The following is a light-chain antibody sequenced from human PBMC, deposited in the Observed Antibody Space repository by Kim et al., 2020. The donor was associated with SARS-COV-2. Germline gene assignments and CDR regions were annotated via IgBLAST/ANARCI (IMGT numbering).Light chain of an antibody. CDR1: NSNIGADYD. CDR3: QAYDISLSAYV. J-gene: IGLJ1*01. V-gene: IGLV1-40*01. CDR2: VNN. Sequence: QSVLTQPPSVSGAPGPRVTISCTGSNSNIGADYDVHWYQHLPGTAPKLLIFVNNNRPSGVPDRFSGSKSGTSASLVITGLQAEDEADYYCQAYDISLSAYVFGPGTKVTVL.